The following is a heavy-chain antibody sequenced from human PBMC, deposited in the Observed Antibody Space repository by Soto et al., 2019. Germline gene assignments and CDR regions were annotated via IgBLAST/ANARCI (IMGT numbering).Heavy chain of an antibody. CDR3: ARDRGGGSIFGGHYGMDV. D-gene: IGHD3-3*01. V-gene: IGHV3-11*06. J-gene: IGHJ6*02. Sequence: GGSLRLSCAASGVIFRDFYMSWIRQVPGKGVEWLSKISSSSSSTDYADSVKGRFTISRDNAKNSLYLQMSSLRAEDTAVYYCARDRGGGSIFGGHYGMDVWGQGTTVTVSS. CDR1: GVIFRDFY. CDR2: ISSSSSST.